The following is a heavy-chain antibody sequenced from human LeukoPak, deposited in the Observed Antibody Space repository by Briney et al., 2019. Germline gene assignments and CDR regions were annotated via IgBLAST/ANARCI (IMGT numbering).Heavy chain of an antibody. CDR1: GGSISSGGYY. D-gene: IGHD6-6*01. CDR3: ARDYKTYSSSDY. Sequence: SGTLSLTCTVSGGSISSGGYYWSWIRQPPGKGLEWIGYIYHSGSTYYNPSLKSRVTISVDRSKNQFSLKLSSVTAADTAVYYCARDYKTYSSSDYWGQGTLVTVSS. CDR2: IYHSGST. J-gene: IGHJ4*02. V-gene: IGHV4-30-2*01.